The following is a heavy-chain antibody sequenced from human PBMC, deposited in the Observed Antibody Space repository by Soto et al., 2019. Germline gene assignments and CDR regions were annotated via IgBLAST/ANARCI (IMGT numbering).Heavy chain of an antibody. CDR3: ATFTTGTIHFNF. Sequence: QERLVQSGAELRRPGASVKISCRASGYNFPSFNVNWVRQASGQGPEWLGWMNPTNGNAAFARDFQGRVTMTRDLSTDTAYLELGGLSSGDTAIYYCATFTTGTIHFNFWGQGTLITVSS. CDR2: MNPTNGNA. D-gene: IGHD1-1*01. V-gene: IGHV1-8*01. J-gene: IGHJ4*02. CDR1: GYNFPSFN.